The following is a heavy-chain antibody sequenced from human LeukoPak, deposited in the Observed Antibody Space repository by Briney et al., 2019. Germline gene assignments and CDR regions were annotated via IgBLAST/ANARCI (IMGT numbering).Heavy chain of an antibody. CDR1: GGSISSYY. CDR2: IYYSGST. Sequence: SETLSLTCTVSGGSISSYYWSWIRQPPGKGLEWIGYIYYSGSTYYNPSLKSRVTISVDTSKNQFSLKLSSVTAADTAVYYCASSAEGRDYYDSSGSAEYFQHWGQGTLVTVSS. D-gene: IGHD3-22*01. CDR3: ASSAEGRDYYDSSGSAEYFQH. J-gene: IGHJ1*01. V-gene: IGHV4-59*06.